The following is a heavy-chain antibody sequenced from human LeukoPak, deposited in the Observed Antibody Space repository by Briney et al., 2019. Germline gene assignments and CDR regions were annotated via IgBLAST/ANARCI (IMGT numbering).Heavy chain of an antibody. D-gene: IGHD6-19*01. Sequence: ASVKVSCKASGYTFTGYYMHWVRQAPGQGLEWMGWINPNSGGTNYAQKFQGRVTMTRDTSISTAYMELSRLRSDDTAVYYCARWYSSGWYASAPTRKFDYWGQGTLVTVSS. CDR3: ARWYSSGWYASAPTRKFDY. V-gene: IGHV1-2*02. CDR2: INPNSGGT. J-gene: IGHJ4*02. CDR1: GYTFTGYY.